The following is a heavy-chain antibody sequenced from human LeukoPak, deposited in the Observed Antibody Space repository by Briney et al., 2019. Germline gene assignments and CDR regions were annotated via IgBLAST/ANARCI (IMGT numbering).Heavy chain of an antibody. CDR3: AKGDCGGTCLLIDN. V-gene: IGHV3-23*01. CDR1: GFTLSGYA. D-gene: IGHD2-15*01. Sequence: GGSLRLSCAASGFTLSGYAMSWVRQAPGKGLEWVSLITGSGATTYYADSVRGRFTVSRDNSKNTLYLQMNSLRAEDTAVYFCAKGDCGGTCLLIDNWGQGTLVTVSS. CDR2: ITGSGATT. J-gene: IGHJ4*02.